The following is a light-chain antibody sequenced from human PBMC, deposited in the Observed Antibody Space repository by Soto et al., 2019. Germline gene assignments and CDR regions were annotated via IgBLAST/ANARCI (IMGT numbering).Light chain of an antibody. V-gene: IGLV3-1*01. CDR1: KLGDKY. CDR2: QDS. J-gene: IGLJ2*01. CDR3: QAWDSNQGV. Sequence: SYELTQPPSVSVSPGQTASITCSGDKLGDKYACWYQQKPGQSPVLVIYQDSKRPSGIPERFSGSNSGNTATLTISGTQAMDEADYYCQAWDSNQGVFGGGTQLTVL.